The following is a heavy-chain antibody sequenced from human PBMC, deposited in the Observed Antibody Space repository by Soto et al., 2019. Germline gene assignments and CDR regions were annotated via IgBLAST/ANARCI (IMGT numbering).Heavy chain of an antibody. CDR3: AKDSGCVNNACAYDP. J-gene: IGHJ5*02. CDR1: GFIFSDYT. D-gene: IGHD1-20*01. Sequence: EVHLVESGGGLVKPGGSLRLTCAASGFIFSDYTMNWVRQAPGKGLEWVSSISRGSDYIFYADTVKGRFTISRDNARNSLYLQMTSLRAEDTAVYCCAKDSGCVNNACAYDPWGQGTLVTVSS. CDR2: ISRGSDYI. V-gene: IGHV3-21*01.